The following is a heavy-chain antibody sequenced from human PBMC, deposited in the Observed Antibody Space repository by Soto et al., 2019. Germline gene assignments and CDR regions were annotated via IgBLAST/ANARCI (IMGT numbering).Heavy chain of an antibody. Sequence: GSLRLSCAASGFAVSNHYMNWVRQAPGKGLEWVSIIRTTGSTYYADSVKGRFSISRDNSKNTLYLQMNSLRVEDTAVYYCTKASGSYLSFPWFDPWGQGTLVTVSS. CDR1: GFAVSNHY. J-gene: IGHJ5*02. CDR3: TKASGSYLSFPWFDP. V-gene: IGHV3-53*01. CDR2: IRTTGST. D-gene: IGHD1-26*01.